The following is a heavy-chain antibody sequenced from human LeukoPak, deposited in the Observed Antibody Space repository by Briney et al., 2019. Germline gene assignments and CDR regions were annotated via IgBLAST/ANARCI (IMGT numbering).Heavy chain of an antibody. J-gene: IGHJ4*02. CDR2: IWYDGSNK. Sequence: GGSLRLSCAASGFTFSSYGMHWVRQAPGKGLEWVAVIWYDGSNKYYADSVKGRFTISRDNSKNTLYLQMNSLRAEDTAVYYCARGGSVYCSGGRCYSIDYWGQGTLVTVSS. V-gene: IGHV3-30*19. D-gene: IGHD2-15*01. CDR3: ARGGSVYCSGGRCYSIDY. CDR1: GFTFSSYG.